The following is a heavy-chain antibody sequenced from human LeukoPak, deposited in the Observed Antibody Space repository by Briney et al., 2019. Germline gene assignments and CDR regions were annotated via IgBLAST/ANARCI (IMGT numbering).Heavy chain of an antibody. Sequence: GGSLRLSCAASGFTFSSYAMSWVRQAPGKGLEWVSAISGSGGSTYYADSVKGRFTISRDNSKNTLYLQMNSLRAEDTAVYYCAKGSSMVRGVITDFDYWGQGTLVTVSS. J-gene: IGHJ4*02. CDR1: GFTFSSYA. V-gene: IGHV3-23*01. CDR3: AKGSSMVRGVITDFDY. D-gene: IGHD3-10*01. CDR2: ISGSGGST.